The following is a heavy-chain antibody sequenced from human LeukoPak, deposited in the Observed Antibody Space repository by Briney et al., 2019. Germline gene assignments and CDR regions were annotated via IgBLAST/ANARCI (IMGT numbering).Heavy chain of an antibody. V-gene: IGHV3-21*01. CDR1: GFTFSDYA. J-gene: IGHJ4*02. D-gene: IGHD3-9*01. CDR3: TRDFDWFRNQFDY. CDR2: ISSSSNYV. Sequence: GGSLRLSCAASGFTFSDYAMNWVRQAPGKGLEWVSSISSSSNYVYNAASVQGRFTISRGNTKNSLYLQMSSLRAEDTAVYYCTRDFDWFRNQFDYWGQGTLVTVSS.